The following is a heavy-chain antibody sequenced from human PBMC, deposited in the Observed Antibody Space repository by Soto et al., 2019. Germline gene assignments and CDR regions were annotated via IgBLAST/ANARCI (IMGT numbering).Heavy chain of an antibody. J-gene: IGHJ4*02. V-gene: IGHV4-59*01. CDR1: GGSISSYY. D-gene: IGHD4-17*01. Sequence: PSETLSLTCTVSGGSISSYYWSWIRQPPGKGLEWIGYIYYSGSTNYNPSLKSRVTISVDTSKNQFSLKLSSVTAADTAVYYCARVLSGSVTTWFDYWGQGTLVTVSS. CDR3: ARVLSGSVTTWFDY. CDR2: IYYSGST.